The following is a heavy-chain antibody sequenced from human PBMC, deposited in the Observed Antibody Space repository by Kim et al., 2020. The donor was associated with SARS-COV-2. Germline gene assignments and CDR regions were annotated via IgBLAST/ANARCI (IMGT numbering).Heavy chain of an antibody. CDR1: GFTFSGSA. D-gene: IGHD5-12*01. Sequence: GGSLRLSCAGSGFTFSGSAAHWVRQSPGKGLEWVALISYDGSYKYYTDSVRGRFTISRDNSNNTLFLQMNSLRYEDTAMYFCARDAGYSGYERSDGFDIWGQGTMVTVSS. V-gene: IGHV3-30*04. J-gene: IGHJ3*02. CDR2: ISYDGSYK. CDR3: ARDAGYSGYERSDGFDI.